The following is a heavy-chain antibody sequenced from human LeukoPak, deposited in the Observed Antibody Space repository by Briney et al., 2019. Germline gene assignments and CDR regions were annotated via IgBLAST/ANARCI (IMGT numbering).Heavy chain of an antibody. Sequence: ASVKVSCKASGYTFTSYDISWVRQAPGQGLEWMGWISAYNGNTNYAQKLQGRVTLTTDTSTSTAYMDLRSLGSDDTAVYYCARAPGPYYYDSSGQIPEAFDIWGQGTMVTVSS. D-gene: IGHD3-22*01. CDR2: ISAYNGNT. CDR3: ARAPGPYYYDSSGQIPEAFDI. J-gene: IGHJ3*02. V-gene: IGHV1-18*01. CDR1: GYTFTSYD.